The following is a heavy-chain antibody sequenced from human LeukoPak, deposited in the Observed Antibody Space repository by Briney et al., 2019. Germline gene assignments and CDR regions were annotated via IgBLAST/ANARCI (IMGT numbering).Heavy chain of an antibody. J-gene: IGHJ4*02. CDR1: GYTFTSYG. V-gene: IGHV1-18*01. CDR3: ARGTYYYDSSGYSPGSY. Sequence: ASVKVSCKASGYTFTSYGISWVRQAPGQGLEWMGWISAYNGNTNYAQKLQGRVTMTTDTSTSTAYMELRSLRSDDTAVYYCARGTYYYDSSGYSPGSYWGQGTLVTVSS. D-gene: IGHD3-22*01. CDR2: ISAYNGNT.